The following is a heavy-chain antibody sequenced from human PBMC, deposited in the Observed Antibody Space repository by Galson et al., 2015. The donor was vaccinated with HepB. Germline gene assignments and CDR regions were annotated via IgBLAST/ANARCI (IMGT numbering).Heavy chain of an antibody. Sequence: SLRLSCAASGFTFSSYWMHWVRQAPGKGLVWVSRINSDGSSTSYADSVKGRFTISRDNAKNTLYLQMNSLRAEDTAVYYCARRYCSGGSCYSAFDYWGQGTLATVSS. D-gene: IGHD2-15*01. CDR3: ARRYCSGGSCYSAFDY. J-gene: IGHJ4*02. CDR2: INSDGSST. V-gene: IGHV3-74*01. CDR1: GFTFSSYW.